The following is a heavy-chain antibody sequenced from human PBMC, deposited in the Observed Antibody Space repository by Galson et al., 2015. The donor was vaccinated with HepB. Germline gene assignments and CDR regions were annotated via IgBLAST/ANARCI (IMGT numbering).Heavy chain of an antibody. V-gene: IGHV3-21*01. D-gene: IGHD3-10*01. Sequence: SLRLACAASGFTFSSYSMNWVRQAPGKGLEWVSSISSSSSYIYYADSVKGRFTISRDNAKNSLYLQMNSLRAEDTAVYYCARGLKGRPMVRGVYDAFDIWGQGTMVTVSS. CDR1: GFTFSSYS. J-gene: IGHJ3*02. CDR2: ISSSSSYI. CDR3: ARGLKGRPMVRGVYDAFDI.